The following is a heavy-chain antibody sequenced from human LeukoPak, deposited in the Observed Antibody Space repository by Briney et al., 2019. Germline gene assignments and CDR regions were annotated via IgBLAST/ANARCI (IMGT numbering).Heavy chain of an antibody. V-gene: IGHV4-59*01. CDR3: ARWREGRYSYFDY. Sequence: SETLSLTCTVSGGSISSYYWSWIRRPPGKGLEWIGYIYYSGSTNYNPSLKSRVTISVDTSKNQFSLKLSSVTAADTAVYYCARWREGRYSYFDYWGQGTLVTVSS. D-gene: IGHD5-18*01. CDR2: IYYSGST. CDR1: GGSISSYY. J-gene: IGHJ4*02.